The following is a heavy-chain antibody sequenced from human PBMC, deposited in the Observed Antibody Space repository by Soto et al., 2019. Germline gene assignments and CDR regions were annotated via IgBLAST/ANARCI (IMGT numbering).Heavy chain of an antibody. CDR1: KYTYTNYV. CDR3: ATDANFDARGVEAQQDDYFDY. CDR2: VDTGNGNT. D-gene: IGHD2-8*01. V-gene: IGHV1-3*04. Sequence: SVKDARKGSKYTYTNYVIHWVRQAPGKSVAWVGWVDTGNGNTKYSHRFQDRVDIARDTYANTADMEQSSLTSQDTAVYYLATDANFDARGVEAQQDDYFDYWGQGTLVTVSS. J-gene: IGHJ4*02.